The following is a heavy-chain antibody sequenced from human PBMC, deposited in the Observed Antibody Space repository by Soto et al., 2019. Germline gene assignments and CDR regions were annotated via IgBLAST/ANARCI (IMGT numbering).Heavy chain of an antibody. CDR2: ISGSGGST. Sequence: RWSLRLSCSASVFTFSSYAMSWFRQAPGKGLEWVSAISGSGGSTYYADSVKGRFTISRDNSENTLYLQMNSLRAEDTAVYYCAKDLTTVTTQTFDYWGQGTLVTVSS. J-gene: IGHJ4*02. CDR3: AKDLTTVTTQTFDY. V-gene: IGHV3-23*01. CDR1: VFTFSSYA. D-gene: IGHD4-17*01.